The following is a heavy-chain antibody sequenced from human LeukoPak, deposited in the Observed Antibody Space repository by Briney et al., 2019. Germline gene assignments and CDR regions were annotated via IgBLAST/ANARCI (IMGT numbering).Heavy chain of an antibody. D-gene: IGHD3-22*01. CDR3: ARDCFAHYYDSSGYFDAFDI. CDR1: GFTFSSYS. V-gene: IGHV3-48*01. CDR2: ISSSSTI. J-gene: IGHJ3*02. Sequence: GGSLRLSCAASGFTFSSYSMNWVRQAPGKGLEWVSYISSSSTIYYADSVKGRSTISRDNAKNSLYLQMNSLRAEDTAVYYCARDCFAHYYDSSGYFDAFDIWGQGTMVTVSS.